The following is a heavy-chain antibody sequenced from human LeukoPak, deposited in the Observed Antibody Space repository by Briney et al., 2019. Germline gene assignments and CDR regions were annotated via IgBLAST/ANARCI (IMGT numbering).Heavy chain of an antibody. J-gene: IGHJ4*02. CDR3: ATGPRGSDY. V-gene: IGHV4-34*01. D-gene: IGHD3-10*01. CDR1: GGSFSGYY. CDR2: INHSGST. Sequence: NPSETLSLTCAVYGGSFSGYYWSWIRQPPGKGLEWIGEINHSGSTNYNPSLKSRVTISVDTSKNQFSLKLSSVTAADTAVYYCATGPRGSDYWGQGTLVTVSS.